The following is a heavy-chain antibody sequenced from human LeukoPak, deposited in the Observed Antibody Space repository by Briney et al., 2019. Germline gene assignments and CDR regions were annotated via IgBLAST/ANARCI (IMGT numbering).Heavy chain of an antibody. J-gene: IGHJ4*02. CDR2: IDSDTYGNTI. D-gene: IGHD5-24*01. CDR1: GFTLSSYS. Sequence: PGGSLRLSCAASGFTLSSYSMNWVRQAPGKGLEWISYIDSDTYGNTIYYPHTVKGRFTTSRDNAKNSLYLQMDSLRDEDTAVYYCARLRWLQPRQTRADDYWGQGTLVTVSS. V-gene: IGHV3-48*02. CDR3: ARLRWLQPRQTRADDY.